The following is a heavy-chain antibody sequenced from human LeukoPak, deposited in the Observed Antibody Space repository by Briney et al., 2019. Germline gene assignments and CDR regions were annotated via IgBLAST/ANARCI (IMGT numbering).Heavy chain of an antibody. J-gene: IGHJ4*02. CDR1: GGIFSSYA. CDR2: IIPIFGTA. V-gene: IGHV1-69*13. Sequence: GASVKVSCKASGGIFSSYAISWVRQAPGQGLEWMGGIIPIFGTANYAQKFQGRVTITADESTSTAYMELSSLRSEDTAVYYCARESTPEPLRVPYYFDYWGQGTLVTVSS. CDR3: ARESTPEPLRVPYYFDY. D-gene: IGHD1-14*01.